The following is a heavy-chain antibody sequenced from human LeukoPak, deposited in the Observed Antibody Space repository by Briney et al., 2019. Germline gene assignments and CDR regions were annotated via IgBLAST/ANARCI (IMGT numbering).Heavy chain of an antibody. Sequence: TSETLSLTCTVSGGSISSSSYYWGWIRQPPGKGLEWIGRIYYSGSTYYNPSLKSRVTISVDTSKNQFSLKLSSVTAADTAVYYCARHSYYDSSGYYPDAFDIWGQGTMVTVSS. D-gene: IGHD3-22*01. CDR1: GGSISSSSYY. V-gene: IGHV4-39*01. CDR2: IYYSGST. J-gene: IGHJ3*02. CDR3: ARHSYYDSSGYYPDAFDI.